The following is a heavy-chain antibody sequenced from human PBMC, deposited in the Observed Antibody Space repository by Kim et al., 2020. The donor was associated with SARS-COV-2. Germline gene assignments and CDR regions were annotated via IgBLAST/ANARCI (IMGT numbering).Heavy chain of an antibody. J-gene: IGHJ6*03. CDR3: ARVSFNSPSYYYMDF. V-gene: IGHV4-59*11. CDR2: IFYAGSS. CDR1: GNSISSHY. Sequence: SETLSLTCSVSGNSISSHYWSWIRQPPGKGLEWMGYIFYAGSSHYSPSLKSLITISVDTSKNQFSLPLSSVTAADTAVYYCARVSFNSPSYYYMDFWGKGTSVTVS. D-gene: IGHD3-16*01.